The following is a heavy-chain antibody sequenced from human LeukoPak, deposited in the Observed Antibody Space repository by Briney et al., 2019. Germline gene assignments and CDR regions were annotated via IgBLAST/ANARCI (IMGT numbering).Heavy chain of an antibody. J-gene: IGHJ3*02. CDR1: GGSIGSYY. D-gene: IGHD2-21*02. Sequence: PSGTLSLTCTVSGGSIGSYYWSWIRQPAGKGLEWIGRIYTSGSTNYNPSLKSRVTMSVDTSKNQFSLKLSSVTAADTAVYYCARGCGGDCYSDDAFDIWGQGTMVTVSS. CDR2: IYTSGST. V-gene: IGHV4-4*07. CDR3: ARGCGGDCYSDDAFDI.